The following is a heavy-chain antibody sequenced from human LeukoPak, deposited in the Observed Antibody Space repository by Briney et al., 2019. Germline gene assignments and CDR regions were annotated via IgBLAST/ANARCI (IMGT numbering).Heavy chain of an antibody. CDR1: GFTFSSYS. CDR3: ARVILSEDYFDY. Sequence: GGSLTLSCAASGFTFSSYSMNWVRQAPGKGLEWVSSISSSSSYIYYADSVKGRFTISRDNAKNSLYLQMNSLRAEDTAVYYCARVILSEDYFDYWGQGTLVTVSS. V-gene: IGHV3-21*01. D-gene: IGHD2-8*02. J-gene: IGHJ4*02. CDR2: ISSSSSYI.